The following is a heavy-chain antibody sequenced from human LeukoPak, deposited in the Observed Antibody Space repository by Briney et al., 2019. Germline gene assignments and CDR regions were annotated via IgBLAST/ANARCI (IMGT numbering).Heavy chain of an antibody. CDR1: GFTFTTYA. Sequence: GGSLRLSCAASGFTFTTYAMTWVRQAPGKGLAWVSTISGGSTYYADSVKGRFTISRDNSKNTLYLQMNSLRAEDTAVYYCVYRVTAKVTAFDYWGQGTLVTVSS. D-gene: IGHD2-21*02. J-gene: IGHJ4*02. V-gene: IGHV3-23*01. CDR3: VYRVTAKVTAFDY. CDR2: ISGGST.